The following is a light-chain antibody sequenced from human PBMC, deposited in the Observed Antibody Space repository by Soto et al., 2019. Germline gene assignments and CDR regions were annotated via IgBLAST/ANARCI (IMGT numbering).Light chain of an antibody. V-gene: IGLV1-44*01. CDR2: GNN. CDR1: SSNIGSNT. Sequence: QSALXQPPSASGAPGQRVTISCSGSSSNIGSNTVNWYQQLPGTAPKLLIYGNNQRPSGVPDRFSGSKSGTSASLAISGLQSEDEADYYCAAWDDSLNGYVFGTGTKVTVL. J-gene: IGLJ1*01. CDR3: AAWDDSLNGYV.